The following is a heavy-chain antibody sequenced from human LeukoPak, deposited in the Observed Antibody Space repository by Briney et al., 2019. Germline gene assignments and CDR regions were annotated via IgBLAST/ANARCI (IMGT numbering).Heavy chain of an antibody. CDR3: TRSLGATTFFDY. CDR2: ISGSGGST. Sequence: PGGSLRLSCAASGFTFSSYALSWVRQPPGKGLEWVSAISGSGGSTYYADSVKGRFTISRDNSKNTPYLQMNSLGAEDTAVYYCTRSLGATTFFDYWGQGTLVTVSS. CDR1: GFTFSSYA. D-gene: IGHD1-26*01. V-gene: IGHV3-23*01. J-gene: IGHJ4*02.